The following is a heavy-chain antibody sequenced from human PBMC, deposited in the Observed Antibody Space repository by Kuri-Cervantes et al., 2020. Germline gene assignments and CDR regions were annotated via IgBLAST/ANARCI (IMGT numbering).Heavy chain of an antibody. CDR2: ISWNSGSI. V-gene: IGHV3-9*01. J-gene: IGHJ4*02. D-gene: IGHD1-26*01. CDR3: ARVSSIVGAASDY. CDR1: GFTFDDYA. Sequence: SLKISCAASGFTFDDYAMHWVRQAPGKGLEWVSGISWNSGSIGYADSVKGRFTISRDNAKNSLYLQMNSLRAEDTALYYCARVSSIVGAASDYWGQGTLVTVSS.